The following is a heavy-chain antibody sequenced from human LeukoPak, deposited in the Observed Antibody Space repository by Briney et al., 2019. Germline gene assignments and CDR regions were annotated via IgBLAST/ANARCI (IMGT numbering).Heavy chain of an antibody. CDR1: GFTFDDYA. J-gene: IGHJ4*02. V-gene: IGHV3-9*01. D-gene: IGHD3-22*01. CDR3: AKDGDSSGYYWFSNYFDY. Sequence: GRSLRLSCAASGFTFDDYAMHWVRQAPGKGLEWVSGISWNGGSIGYADSVKGRFTISRDNAKNSLYLQMNSLRAEDTALYYCAKDGDSSGYYWFSNYFDYWGQGTLVTVSS. CDR2: ISWNGGSI.